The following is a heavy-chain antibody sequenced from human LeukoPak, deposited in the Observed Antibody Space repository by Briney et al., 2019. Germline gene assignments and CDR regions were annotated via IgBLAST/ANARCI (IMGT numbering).Heavy chain of an antibody. CDR3: AKDLERHIVVVTASAVDY. D-gene: IGHD2-21*02. J-gene: IGHJ4*02. CDR1: GYTFTSYD. Sequence: GAPVKVSCKASGYTFTSYDINWVRQATGQGLEWMGWMNPNSGNTGYAQKFQGRVTITRNTSISTAYMELSSLRAEDTAVYYCAKDLERHIVVVTASAVDYWGQGTLVTVSS. CDR2: MNPNSGNT. V-gene: IGHV1-8*01.